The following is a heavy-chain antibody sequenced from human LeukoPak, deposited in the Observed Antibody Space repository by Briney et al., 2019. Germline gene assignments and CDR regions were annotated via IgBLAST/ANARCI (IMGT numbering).Heavy chain of an antibody. J-gene: IGHJ4*02. Sequence: ASVKVSRKASGYTFTSCGISWVRQTPGQGLEWMGWISPYNGNTNYAPKLQGRVTMTTDTATSTAYMELTSLTSDDTAVYYCARDRQCGYWGQGTLLTVSS. CDR1: GYTFTSCG. V-gene: IGHV1-18*01. CDR3: ARDRQCGY. CDR2: ISPYNGNT. D-gene: IGHD2-21*01.